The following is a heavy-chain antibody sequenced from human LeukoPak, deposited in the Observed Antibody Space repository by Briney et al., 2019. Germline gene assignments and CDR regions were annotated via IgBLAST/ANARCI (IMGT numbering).Heavy chain of an antibody. D-gene: IGHD6-13*01. CDR2: VWYDGNNK. J-gene: IGHJ4*02. Sequence: GGSLRLSCAASGFTFRSYGVHWVRQAPGKGLEWVAIVWYDGNNKYYADSLKGRFTVSRDNSKDTVSLQLNSLRAEDTAVYYCARGSEAAAGAFDYWGQGALVTVPS. V-gene: IGHV3-33*01. CDR1: GFTFRSYG. CDR3: ARGSEAAAGAFDY.